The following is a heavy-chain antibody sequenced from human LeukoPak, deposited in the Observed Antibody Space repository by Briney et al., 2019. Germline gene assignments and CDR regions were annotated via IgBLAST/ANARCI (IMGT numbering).Heavy chain of an antibody. V-gene: IGHV4-34*01. J-gene: IGHJ5*02. CDR1: GGSFSGYY. Sequence: PSETLSLTCAVYGGSFSGYYWSWIRQPPGKGLEWIGEINHSGSTHYNPSLKSRVTISVDTSKNQFSLKLSSVTAADTAVYYCARFLLVVGPAAISPRYNWFDPWGQGTLVTVSS. CDR2: INHSGST. CDR3: ARFLLVVGPAAISPRYNWFDP. D-gene: IGHD2-2*01.